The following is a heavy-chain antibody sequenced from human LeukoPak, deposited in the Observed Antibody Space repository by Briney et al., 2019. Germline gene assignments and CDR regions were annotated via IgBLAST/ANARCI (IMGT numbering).Heavy chain of an antibody. CDR3: ARSVATINYFDY. V-gene: IGHV4-30-2*01. D-gene: IGHD5-12*01. CDR1: GGSISSGGYY. CDR2: IYHSGST. J-gene: IGHJ4*02. Sequence: PSQTLSLTCTVSGGSISSGGYYWSCIRQPPGKGLECIGYIYHSGSTYYNPSLKSRVTISVDRSKNQFSLKLSSVTAADTAVYYCARSVATINYFDYWGQGTLVTVSS.